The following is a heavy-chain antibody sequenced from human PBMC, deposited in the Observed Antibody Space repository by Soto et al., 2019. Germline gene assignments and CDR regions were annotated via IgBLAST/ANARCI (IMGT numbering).Heavy chain of an antibody. V-gene: IGHV1-69*13. CDR3: ARDRAPYSSSFDP. CDR1: GGTFSSYA. Sequence: SVKVSCKASGGTFSSYAISWVRQAPGQGLEWMGGIIPIFGTANYAQKFQGRVTITADESTSTAYMELSSLRSEDTAVYYCARDRAPYSSSFDPWGQGTLVTVSS. CDR2: IIPIFGTA. J-gene: IGHJ5*02. D-gene: IGHD6-6*01.